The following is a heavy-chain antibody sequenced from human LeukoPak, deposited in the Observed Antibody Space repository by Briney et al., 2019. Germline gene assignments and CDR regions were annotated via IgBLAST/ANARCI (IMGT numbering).Heavy chain of an antibody. CDR2: ISAYNGNT. J-gene: IGHJ4*02. CDR3: ARDRDYGDYGDYYFDY. V-gene: IGHV1-18*01. Sequence: GASVKVSCKASGYTFTSYGISWVRQAPGQGLEWMGWISAYNGNTNYAQKLQGRVTMTRDMSTSTVYMELSRLRSEDTAVYYCARDRDYGDYGDYYFDYWGQGTLVTVSS. CDR1: GYTFTSYG. D-gene: IGHD4-17*01.